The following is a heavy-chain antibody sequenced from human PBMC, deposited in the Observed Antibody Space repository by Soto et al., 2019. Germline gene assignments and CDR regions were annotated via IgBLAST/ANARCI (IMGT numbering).Heavy chain of an antibody. V-gene: IGHV4-59*01. Sequence: QVQLQESGPGLVKPSETLSLTCTVSGGSISSYYWSWIRQPPGKGLEWIGYIYYSGSTNYNPSLKSRATKSVDTSKNQFSLMLSSVTAADTAVYYCARDQLDFWSGYQVGYGMDVWGQGTTVTVSS. D-gene: IGHD3-3*01. J-gene: IGHJ6*02. CDR2: IYYSGST. CDR1: GGSISSYY. CDR3: ARDQLDFWSGYQVGYGMDV.